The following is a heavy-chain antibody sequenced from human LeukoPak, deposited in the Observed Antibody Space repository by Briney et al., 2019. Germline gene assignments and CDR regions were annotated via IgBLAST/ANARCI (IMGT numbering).Heavy chain of an antibody. CDR2: IYTSGST. J-gene: IGHJ2*01. Sequence: LETLSLTCTVSGGSISSYYWSWIRQPAGKGLEWIRHIYTSGSTNYNLSLKSRVTMSVDTSKNQFSLKLSSVTAADTAVYYCARDIVVVPAAMPAKYFDLWGRGTLVTVSS. CDR1: GGSISSYY. CDR3: ARDIVVVPAAMPAKYFDL. D-gene: IGHD2-2*01. V-gene: IGHV4-4*07.